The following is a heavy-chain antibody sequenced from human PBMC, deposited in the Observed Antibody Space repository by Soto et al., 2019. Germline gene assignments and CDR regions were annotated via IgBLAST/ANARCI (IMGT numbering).Heavy chain of an antibody. Sequence: QVQLQQWGAGLLKPSETLSLTCAVYGGSFSGYDWTWIRQPPGTGLEWIGEINHSGSSNYNPSLKSRVTNAADTSKNQCSLKLTSVTAADTAVYYCARDKITGPFDYWGQGTLVTVSS. V-gene: IGHV4-34*01. D-gene: IGHD2-8*02. CDR2: INHSGSS. CDR1: GGSFSGYD. J-gene: IGHJ4*02. CDR3: ARDKITGPFDY.